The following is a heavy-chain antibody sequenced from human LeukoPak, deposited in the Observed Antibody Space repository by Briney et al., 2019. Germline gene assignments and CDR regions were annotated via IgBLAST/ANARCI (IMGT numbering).Heavy chain of an antibody. D-gene: IGHD1-26*01. J-gene: IGHJ1*01. V-gene: IGHV4-39*01. CDR3: ARHASGSYNNFQH. CDR2: IYYSGHT. Sequence: SETLSLTCTVSGDSLSSSTYYWGWIRQPPGKGLEWIGSIYYSGHTYYNPSLKSRVTISLDTSKTQFSLNLISVTAADTAVYYCARHASGSYNNFQHWGQGTLVTVSS. CDR1: GDSLSSSTYY.